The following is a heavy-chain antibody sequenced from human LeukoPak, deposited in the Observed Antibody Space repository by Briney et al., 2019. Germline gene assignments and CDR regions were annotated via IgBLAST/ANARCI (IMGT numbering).Heavy chain of an antibody. CDR1: GYSFTSYW. V-gene: IGHV5-51*01. J-gene: IGHJ4*02. CDR2: IYPGDSDT. D-gene: IGHD3-10*01. Sequence: GESLKISCKGSGYSFTSYWIGWVRQMPGKGLEWMGIIYPGDSDTRYSPSFQGQVTISADKSISTAYLQWSSLKASNSARYYCARCDPGVLLWFGEPILFDYWGQGTLVTVSS. CDR3: ARCDPGVLLWFGEPILFDY.